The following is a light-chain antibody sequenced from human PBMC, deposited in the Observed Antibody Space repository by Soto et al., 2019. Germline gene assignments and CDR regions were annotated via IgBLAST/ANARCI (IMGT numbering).Light chain of an antibody. V-gene: IGKV3-20*01. Sequence: EIVLTQSPGTLSLSPGERATLSCRASQSVNIYLAWYQQKPGQAPRLLIYGASSRATGIPDRFSGSGSGTDFTLTISRLEPEDFAVYYCQQYGSPITFGQGTRLEIK. J-gene: IGKJ5*01. CDR2: GAS. CDR1: QSVNIY. CDR3: QQYGSPIT.